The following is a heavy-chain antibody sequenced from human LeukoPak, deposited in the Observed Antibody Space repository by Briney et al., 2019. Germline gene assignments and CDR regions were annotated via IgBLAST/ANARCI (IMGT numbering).Heavy chain of an antibody. V-gene: IGHV3-21*01. CDR2: ISSSSSYI. CDR3: ARGYCSSTSCLLFDY. CDR1: GFIFSDYS. J-gene: IGHJ4*02. D-gene: IGHD2-2*01. Sequence: PGGSLRLSCAASGFIFSDYSMNWVRQAPGKGLEWVSSISSSSSYIYYADSVKGRFTISRDNAKNSLYLQMNSLRAEDTAVYYCARGYCSSTSCLLFDYWGQGTLVTVSS.